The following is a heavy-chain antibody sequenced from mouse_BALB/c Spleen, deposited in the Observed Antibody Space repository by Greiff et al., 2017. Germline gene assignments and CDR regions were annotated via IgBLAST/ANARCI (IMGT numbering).Heavy chain of an antibody. J-gene: IGHJ2*01. CDR2: IWSGGST. Sequence: VQGVESGPGLVQPSQSLSITCTVSGFSLTNYGVHWVRLSPGKGLEWLGVIWSGGSTDYNATFISRLSISKDNSKSQVFFKMNSLQANDTAIYYCARGWGNYLDYWGQGTTLTVSS. CDR3: ARGWGNYLDY. V-gene: IGHV2-2*02. CDR1: GFSLTNYG. D-gene: IGHD2-3*01.